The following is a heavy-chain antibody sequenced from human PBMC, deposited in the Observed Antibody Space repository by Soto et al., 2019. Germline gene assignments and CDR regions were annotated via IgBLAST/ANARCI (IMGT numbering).Heavy chain of an antibody. CDR1: GFTFSSYG. CDR2: IWYDGSNK. V-gene: IGHV3-33*01. D-gene: IGHD3-22*01. J-gene: IGHJ6*02. CDR3: ARDIHYYYDSSGSMGYYGMDV. Sequence: GGSLRLSCAASGFTFSSYGMHWVRQAPGKGLEWVAVIWYDGSNKYYADSVKGRFTISRDNSKNTLYLQMNSLRAEDTAVYYCARDIHYYYDSSGSMGYYGMDVWGQGTTVTVSS.